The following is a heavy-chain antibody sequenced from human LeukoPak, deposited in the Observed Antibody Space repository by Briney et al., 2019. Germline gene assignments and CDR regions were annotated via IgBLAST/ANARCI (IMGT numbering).Heavy chain of an antibody. CDR1: GYTFTSYA. CDR3: ARDVWFGERNFDY. J-gene: IGHJ4*02. Sequence: GASVKVSCKASGYTFTSYAMNWVRQAPGQGLEWMGWINPNSGGTNYAQKLQGRVTMTTDTSTSTASMELRSLRSDDTAVYYCARDVWFGERNFDYWGQGTLVTVSS. D-gene: IGHD3-10*01. V-gene: IGHV1-18*01. CDR2: INPNSGGT.